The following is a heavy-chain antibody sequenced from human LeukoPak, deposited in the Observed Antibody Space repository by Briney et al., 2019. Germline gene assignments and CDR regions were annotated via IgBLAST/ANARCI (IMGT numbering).Heavy chain of an antibody. V-gene: IGHV1-18*01. CDR2: ANFYNGNT. D-gene: IGHD5-12*01. Sequence: ASVKVSCKASGYTLSDYGISWVRQARGQGLEWMGWANFYNGNTKYAEKFQGRLTMTRDTPTSTAYMEVRSLRPDDTAIYYCVGTRRSIVATIFDYWSQGALITVSS. J-gene: IGHJ4*02. CDR1: GYTLSDYG. CDR3: VGTRRSIVATIFDY.